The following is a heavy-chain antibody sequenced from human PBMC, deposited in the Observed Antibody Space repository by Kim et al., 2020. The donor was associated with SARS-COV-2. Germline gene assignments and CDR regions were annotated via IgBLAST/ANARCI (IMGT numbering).Heavy chain of an antibody. CDR3: AKPPPYCSSTSCYLEDY. V-gene: IGHV3-23*01. J-gene: IGHJ4*02. Sequence: GGSLRLSCAASGFTFSSYAMSWVRQAPGKGLEWVSAISGSGGSRYYADSVKGRFTISRDNSKNTLYLQMNSLRAEDTAVYYCAKPPPYCSSTSCYLEDYWGQGTLVTVSS. CDR2: ISGSGGSR. CDR1: GFTFSSYA. D-gene: IGHD2-2*01.